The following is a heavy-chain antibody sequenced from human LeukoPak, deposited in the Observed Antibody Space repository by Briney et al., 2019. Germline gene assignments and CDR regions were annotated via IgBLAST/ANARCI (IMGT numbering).Heavy chain of an antibody. CDR2: IKQDGSEK. Sequence: SGGSLRLSCAASGFTFSSYWMSWVRQAPGKGLEWVANIKQDGSEKYYVDSVKGRFTISRDNAQSSLYLQMDSLRGDDSAVYYCGRWGVSAGLDRWGQGTLVTVSS. CDR3: GRWGVSAGLDR. J-gene: IGHJ5*02. V-gene: IGHV3-7*01. D-gene: IGHD3-10*01. CDR1: GFTFSSYW.